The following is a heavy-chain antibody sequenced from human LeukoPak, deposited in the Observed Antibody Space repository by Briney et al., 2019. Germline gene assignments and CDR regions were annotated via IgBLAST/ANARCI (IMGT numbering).Heavy chain of an antibody. Sequence: SETLSLTCTVSGGSISSHYWSWIRQPPGKGLEWIGYIYYSGSTNYNPSLKSRVTISVDTSKNQFSLKLSSMTAADTAVYYCARDVGRFDPWGQGTLVTVSS. CDR3: ARDVGRFDP. J-gene: IGHJ5*02. D-gene: IGHD7-27*01. CDR1: GGSISSHY. CDR2: IYYSGST. V-gene: IGHV4-59*11.